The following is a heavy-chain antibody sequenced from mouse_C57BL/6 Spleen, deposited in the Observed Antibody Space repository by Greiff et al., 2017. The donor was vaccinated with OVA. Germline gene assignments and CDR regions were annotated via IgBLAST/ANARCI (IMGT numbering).Heavy chain of an antibody. V-gene: IGHV1-80*01. CDR3: ARTGSPYYFDY. D-gene: IGHD1-1*02. CDR2: IYPGDGDT. J-gene: IGHJ2*01. Sequence: QVQLKQSGAELVKPGASVKISCKASGFAFSSYWMNWVKQRPGKGLEWIGQIYPGDGDTNYNGKFKGKATLTADKSSSTAYMQLSSLTSEDSAVYFCARTGSPYYFDYWGQGTTLTVSS. CDR1: GFAFSSYW.